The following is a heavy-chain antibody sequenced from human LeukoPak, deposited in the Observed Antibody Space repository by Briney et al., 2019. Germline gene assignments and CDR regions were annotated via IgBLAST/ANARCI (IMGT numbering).Heavy chain of an antibody. D-gene: IGHD6-13*01. CDR1: GGTFSSYA. V-gene: IGHV1-69*04. Sequence: ASVKVSCKASGGTFSSYAISWVRQAPGQGLEWMGRIIPIFGIANYAQKFQGRVTITADKSTSTAYMELSSLRSEDTAVYYCARIFPTPSIAAGNRDNFDYWGQGTLVTVSS. CDR2: IIPIFGIA. CDR3: ARIFPTPSIAAGNRDNFDY. J-gene: IGHJ4*02.